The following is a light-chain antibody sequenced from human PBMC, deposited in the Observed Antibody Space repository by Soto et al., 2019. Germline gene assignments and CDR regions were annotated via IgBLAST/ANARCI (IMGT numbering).Light chain of an antibody. J-gene: IGKJ4*01. V-gene: IGKV1-5*01. Sequence: DIQMTQSPSTLSASVGDTVTITCRASQNINTWLAWYQQKPGKAPKFLIYDASSLDRGVPSRFSGDGSGTEFTLTICSLQPDDVGIYYCQHYRRHSDLTFGGGTRIEIK. CDR2: DAS. CDR1: QNINTW. CDR3: QHYRRHSDLT.